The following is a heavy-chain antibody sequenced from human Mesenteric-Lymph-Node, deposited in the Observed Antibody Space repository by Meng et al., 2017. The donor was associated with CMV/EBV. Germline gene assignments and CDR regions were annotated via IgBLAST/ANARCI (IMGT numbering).Heavy chain of an antibody. CDR1: GGSISSSSYY. CDR3: ARPHYYGSGSSPWFDP. Sequence: QLQLQESGPGLVKPSETLSLTCPVSGGSISSSSYYWVWIRQPPGKGLEWTGSIYYSGSTYYNPSLKSRVTISVDTSKNQFSLKLSSVTAADTAVYYCARPHYYGSGSSPWFDPWGQGTLVTVSS. J-gene: IGHJ5*02. CDR2: IYYSGST. D-gene: IGHD3-10*01. V-gene: IGHV4-39*01.